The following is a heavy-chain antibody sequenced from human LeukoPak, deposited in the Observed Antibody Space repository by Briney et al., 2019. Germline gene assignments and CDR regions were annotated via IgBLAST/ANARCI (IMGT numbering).Heavy chain of an antibody. CDR1: GGSISSGNYY. V-gene: IGHV4-39*02. Sequence: PSETLSLTCTVSGGSISSGNYYWGWIRQPPGKGLEWIGSIYYSGSTYYNPSLKSRVTISADTSKNHFSLKLSSVTAADTAVYYCARPDQRGYTYGYSAFDIWGQGTMVTVSS. D-gene: IGHD5-18*01. CDR3: ARPDQRGYTYGYSAFDI. J-gene: IGHJ3*02. CDR2: IYYSGST.